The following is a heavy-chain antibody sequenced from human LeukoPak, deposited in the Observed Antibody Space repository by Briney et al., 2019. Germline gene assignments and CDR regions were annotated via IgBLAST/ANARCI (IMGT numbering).Heavy chain of an antibody. Sequence: GGSLRLSCAASGFIVSSNYMSWVRQAPGKGLEWVSVIYSGGSTYYADSVKGRFTISRDNFKNTLYLQMNSLRAEDTAVYYCARVRPPGYYDSSDYNFDYWGQGTLVTVPS. V-gene: IGHV3-66*02. D-gene: IGHD3-22*01. CDR3: ARVRPPGYYDSSDYNFDY. J-gene: IGHJ4*02. CDR2: IYSGGST. CDR1: GFIVSSNY.